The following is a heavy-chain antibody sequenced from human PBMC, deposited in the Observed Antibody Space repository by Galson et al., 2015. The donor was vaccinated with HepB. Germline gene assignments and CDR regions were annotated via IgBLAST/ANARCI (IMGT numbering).Heavy chain of an antibody. V-gene: IGHV1-69*02. CDR2: IIPLVGLG. D-gene: IGHD1-26*01. CDR3: ASDGGRSGSYRWLDP. CDR1: RDTFNNYT. J-gene: IGHJ5*02. Sequence: SVKVSCKVSRDTFNNYTFSWVRQAPGQGLEWMGRIIPLVGLGNYAQRFQDRVTITADKATNTVYMDLTRLRSEDTAVYYCASDGGRSGSYRWLDPWGQGTLLTVSS.